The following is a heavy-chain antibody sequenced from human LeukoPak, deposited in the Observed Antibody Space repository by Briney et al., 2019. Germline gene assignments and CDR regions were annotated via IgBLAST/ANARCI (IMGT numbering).Heavy chain of an antibody. V-gene: IGHV3-48*01. D-gene: IGHD3-22*01. Sequence: GGSLRLSCAASGFTFSSYGMHWVRQAPGKGLEWVSYISSSSSTIYYADSVKGRFTISRDNAKNSLYLQMNSLRAEDTAVYYCARGSWDSSGYMLAFDIWGQGTMVTVSS. CDR3: ARGSWDSSGYMLAFDI. CDR2: ISSSSSTI. J-gene: IGHJ3*02. CDR1: GFTFSSYG.